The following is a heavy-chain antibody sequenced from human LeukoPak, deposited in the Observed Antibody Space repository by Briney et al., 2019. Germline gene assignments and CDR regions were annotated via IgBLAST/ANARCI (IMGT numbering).Heavy chain of an antibody. D-gene: IGHD5-24*01. V-gene: IGHV3-30*18. CDR3: AKDISRWLQSCFDY. J-gene: IGHJ4*02. CDR1: GFTFSSYG. CDR2: ISYDGCNK. Sequence: GGSLRLSCAASGFTFSSYGMHWVRQAPGKGLEWVAVISYDGCNKYYADSVKGRFTISRDNSKNTLYLQMNSLRAEDTAVYYCAKDISRWLQSCFDYWGQGTLVTVSS.